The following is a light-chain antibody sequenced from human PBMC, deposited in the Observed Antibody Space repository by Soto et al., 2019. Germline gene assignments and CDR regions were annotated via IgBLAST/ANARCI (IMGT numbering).Light chain of an antibody. CDR1: QNISSNY. CDR2: GAS. V-gene: IGKV3-20*01. J-gene: IGKJ3*01. CDR3: QQYGTSPFT. Sequence: EIVLTQSPGTLSLSAGERATLSCRAGQNISSNYLAWYQQKPGQSPRLLIYGASSRATDIPDRFSGGGSGTDFTLTVNRLDPEDFAVYYCQQYGTSPFTFGPGTRVDIK.